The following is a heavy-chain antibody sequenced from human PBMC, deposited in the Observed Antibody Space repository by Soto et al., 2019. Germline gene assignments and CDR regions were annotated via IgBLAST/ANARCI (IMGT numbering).Heavy chain of an antibody. Sequence: EVQLVESGGCLVQPGGSLRLSCAASGFTFSSYWMTWVRQAPGKGLEWVANIKQDGSEKSYVDSVKGRFTISRDNAKNSLFLQMDSLRAEDTAVYYCVRDTRGSSWSYWGQGTLVTVSS. CDR2: IKQDGSEK. V-gene: IGHV3-7*05. D-gene: IGHD6-6*01. CDR1: GFTFSSYW. CDR3: VRDTRGSSWSY. J-gene: IGHJ4*02.